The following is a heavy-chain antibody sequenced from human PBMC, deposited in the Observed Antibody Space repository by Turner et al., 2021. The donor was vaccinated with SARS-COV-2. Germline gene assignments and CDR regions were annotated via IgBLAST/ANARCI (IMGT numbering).Heavy chain of an antibody. V-gene: IGHV1-69*01. J-gene: IGHJ4*02. D-gene: IGHD1-7*01. CDR1: GGTFSSYA. Sequence: QVQLVQSGAEVKKPGSAVKVACTASGGTFSSYAINWVRQAPGQGLEWMGGSIPIFGTANYAQKFQGRVTITADESTSTSYMELSSLRSEDTAVYYCARSHNWNYVDFDYWGQGTLVTVSS. CDR3: ARSHNWNYVDFDY. CDR2: SIPIFGTA.